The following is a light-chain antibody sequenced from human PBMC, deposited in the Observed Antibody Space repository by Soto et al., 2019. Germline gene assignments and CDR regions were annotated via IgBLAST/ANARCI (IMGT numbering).Light chain of an antibody. Sequence: DIHMTQSPSTLSASVGDRATITCRASQSISIWLAWYQQKPGRAPNLLIYGTSSLESGVPSRFSGSGSGTEFPLTISSLQPDDFATYYCQHDNDYSCTFGQGTKVEIK. CDR2: GTS. J-gene: IGKJ1*01. CDR1: QSISIW. V-gene: IGKV1-5*03. CDR3: QHDNDYSCT.